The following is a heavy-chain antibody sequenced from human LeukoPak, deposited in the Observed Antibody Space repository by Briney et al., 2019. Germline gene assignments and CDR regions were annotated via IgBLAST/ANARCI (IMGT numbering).Heavy chain of an antibody. CDR3: AKGATADSSGWYVHYTPLDY. CDR2: IGGSDDST. J-gene: IGHJ4*02. CDR1: GFSFGPHA. D-gene: IGHD6-19*01. Sequence: GGSLRLSCAGSGFSFGPHAMSWVRQAPGKGLEWVSGIGGSDDSTHYADSVKGRFTISRDNSRQTLFLQMNSLRAEDTAVYYCAKGATADSSGWYVHYTPLDYWGQGTLVTASS. V-gene: IGHV3-23*01.